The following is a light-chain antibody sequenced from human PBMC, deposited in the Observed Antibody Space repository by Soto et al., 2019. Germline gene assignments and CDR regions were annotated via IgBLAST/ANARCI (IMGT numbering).Light chain of an antibody. CDR3: SSYTSSSTKV. V-gene: IGLV2-14*01. CDR2: DAS. CDR1: SSDVGGYNY. J-gene: IGLJ1*01. Sequence: QSVLTQPASVSGSPGQSITIPCTGTSSDVGGYNYVSWYQQHPGKAPKLMIYDASNRPSGVSNRFSGSKSGNTASLTISGLQAEDEADYYCSSYTSSSTKVFGTGTKVTVL.